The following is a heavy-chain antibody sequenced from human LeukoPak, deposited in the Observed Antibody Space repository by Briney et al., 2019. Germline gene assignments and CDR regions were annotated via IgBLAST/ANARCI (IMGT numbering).Heavy chain of an antibody. D-gene: IGHD5-24*01. CDR2: IRSKANSYAT. CDR3: TRLGDGYKIDY. CDR1: GFTFSGSA. J-gene: IGHJ4*02. V-gene: IGHV3-73*01. Sequence: GGSLRLSCAASGFTFSGSAMHWVRQAPGKGLEWVARIRSKANSYATAYAASVKGSFTISRDDSKNTAYLQMNSLKTEDTAVYYCTRLGDGYKIDYWGQGTLVTVSS.